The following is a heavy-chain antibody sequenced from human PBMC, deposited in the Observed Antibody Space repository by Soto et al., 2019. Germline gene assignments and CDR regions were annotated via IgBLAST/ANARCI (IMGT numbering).Heavy chain of an antibody. D-gene: IGHD3-22*01. CDR1: GFTFSSYA. CDR2: ISGSGGST. CDR3: AKDTTYYYDSSGYYYFDY. J-gene: IGHJ4*02. Sequence: GGSLRLSCAASGFTFSSYAMSWVRQAPGKGLEWVSAISGSGGSTYYADSVKGRFTISRDNSKNTLYLQMNSLRAEDTAVYYCAKDTTYYYDSSGYYYFDYWGQGTLVTVSS. V-gene: IGHV3-23*01.